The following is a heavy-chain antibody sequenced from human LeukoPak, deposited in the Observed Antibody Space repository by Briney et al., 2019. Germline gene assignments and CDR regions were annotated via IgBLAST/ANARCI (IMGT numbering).Heavy chain of an antibody. D-gene: IGHD6-13*01. J-gene: IGHJ4*02. V-gene: IGHV4-34*01. CDR1: GGSFSAYY. Sequence: SETLSLTCAVDGGSFSAYYWSWIRQPPGKGREWIGEINHSGSTNYNPSLKSRVTISVDTSKDQFSLKLSSVTAADTAVYYCARGPVSVGSSWPFDYWGQGTLVTVSS. CDR2: INHSGST. CDR3: ARGPVSVGSSWPFDY.